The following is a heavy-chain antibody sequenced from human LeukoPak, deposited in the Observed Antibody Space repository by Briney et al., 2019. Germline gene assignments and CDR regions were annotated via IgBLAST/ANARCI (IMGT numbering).Heavy chain of an antibody. J-gene: IGHJ3*02. Sequence: GASVKVSCKASGGTFSSHAISWVRQAPGQGLEWMGRIIPIFGIANYAQKFQGRVTITTDESTSTAYMELSSLRSEDTAVYYGAREGRIVVVVAATPADAFDIWGQGTMVTVSS. CDR3: AREGRIVVVVAATPADAFDI. CDR2: IIPIFGIA. V-gene: IGHV1-69*05. CDR1: GGTFSSHA. D-gene: IGHD2-15*01.